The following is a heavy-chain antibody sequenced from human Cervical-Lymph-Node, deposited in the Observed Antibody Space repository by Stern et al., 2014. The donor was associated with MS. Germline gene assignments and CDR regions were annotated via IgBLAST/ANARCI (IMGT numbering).Heavy chain of an antibody. Sequence: QVQLQESGPGLVRPSGTLSLNCAVSGGSISSSNWWTWVRQPPGEGLEWIAEIFHSGSANYNPSLKSRVSISVDNPKNQFSLKLSSVTAADTAVYYCASHRGNTYGPLDDWGQGTLVTVSS. CDR1: GGSISSSNW. CDR2: IFHSGSA. V-gene: IGHV4-4*02. J-gene: IGHJ4*02. CDR3: ASHRGNTYGPLDD. D-gene: IGHD5-18*01.